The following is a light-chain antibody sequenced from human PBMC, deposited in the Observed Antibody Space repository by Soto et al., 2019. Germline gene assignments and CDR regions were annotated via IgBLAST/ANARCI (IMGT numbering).Light chain of an antibody. Sequence: EIVLTQSPGTLSLSPGERATLSCRASQSVSNNYLAWYQQKPGQAPRLLIYGASNRATGIPDRFSGSGSGTDFTLTITRLEAEDFAMYYCQRYDSLRTFGQGTKVDIK. CDR1: QSVSNNY. CDR2: GAS. V-gene: IGKV3-20*01. CDR3: QRYDSLRT. J-gene: IGKJ1*01.